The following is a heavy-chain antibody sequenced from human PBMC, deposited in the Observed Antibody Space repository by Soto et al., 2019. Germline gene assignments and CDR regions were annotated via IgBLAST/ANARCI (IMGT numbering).Heavy chain of an antibody. CDR2: ISAYNGNT. CDR1: GYTFTNYG. Sequence: QVQLVQSGAEVKKPGASVKVSCKASGYTFTNYGISWVRQAPGQGLEWMGWISAYNGNTNYAHKLQGRVTMTTDTSTGAAYMELRSLISDDTAVYYCASGGSLRAAGNFDYWGQGTLVTVSS. J-gene: IGHJ4*02. V-gene: IGHV1-18*01. CDR3: ASGGSLRAAGNFDY. D-gene: IGHD6-13*01.